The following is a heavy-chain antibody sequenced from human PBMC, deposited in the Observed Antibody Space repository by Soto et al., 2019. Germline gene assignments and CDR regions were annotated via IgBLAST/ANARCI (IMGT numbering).Heavy chain of an antibody. Sequence: EVQLVQSGAEVKKPGESLKISCKGFGYSFTSYWIGWARQMPGKGLEWMGIIYPGNSDTRYSPSFQGQVTISSDKSITTAFLQWSSLKASDTAMYYCARRHCSGGGCFFDYWGQGTLVTVSS. CDR2: IYPGNSDT. CDR1: GYSFTSYW. V-gene: IGHV5-51*01. J-gene: IGHJ4*02. CDR3: ARRHCSGGGCFFDY. D-gene: IGHD2-15*01.